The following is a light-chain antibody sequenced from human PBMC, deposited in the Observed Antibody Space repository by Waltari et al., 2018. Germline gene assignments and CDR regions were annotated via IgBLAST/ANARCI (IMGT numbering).Light chain of an antibody. Sequence: QSALTQPRSVSGSPGQSVTIPCTGTSSDVGNYNYVSWYQQHPGTAPKLMIYDVSKRPSGVPDRFSGSKSGNTASLTISGLQAEDEADYHCCSYAGSRTPWVFGGGTKLTVL. J-gene: IGLJ3*02. V-gene: IGLV2-11*01. CDR3: CSYAGSRTPWV. CDR1: SSDVGNYNY. CDR2: DVS.